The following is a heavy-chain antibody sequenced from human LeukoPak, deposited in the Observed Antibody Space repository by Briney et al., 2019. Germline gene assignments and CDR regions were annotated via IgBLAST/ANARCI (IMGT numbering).Heavy chain of an antibody. V-gene: IGHV3-7*04. J-gene: IGHJ6*03. CDR1: GFTFSSYW. CDR3: ARDCSSTSCYAGGYYYMDV. D-gene: IGHD2-2*01. CDR2: IKQDGSEK. Sequence: GGSLRLSCAASGFTFSSYWMSWARQAPGKGLEWVANIKQDGSEKYYVDSVKGRFTISRDNAKNSLYLQMNSLRAEDTAVYYCARDCSSTSCYAGGYYYMDVWGKGTTVTVSS.